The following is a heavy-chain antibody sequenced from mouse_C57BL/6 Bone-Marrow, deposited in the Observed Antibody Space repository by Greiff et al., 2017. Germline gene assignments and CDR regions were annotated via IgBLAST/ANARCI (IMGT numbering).Heavy chain of an antibody. CDR1: GYTFTEYT. J-gene: IGHJ2*01. D-gene: IGHD1-1*01. V-gene: IGHV1-62-2*01. Sequence: VQLQESGAELVKPGASVKLSCKASGYTFTEYTIHWVKQRSGQGLEWIGWFYPGSGSIKYNEKFKDKATLTADKSSSTVYMELSRLTSEDSAVYFCARHGRRSYYYGSSSFDYWGQGTTLSVSS. CDR2: FYPGSGSI. CDR3: ARHGRRSYYYGSSSFDY.